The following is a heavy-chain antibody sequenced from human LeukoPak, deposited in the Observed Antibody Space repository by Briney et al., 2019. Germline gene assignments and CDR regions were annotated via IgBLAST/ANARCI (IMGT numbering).Heavy chain of an antibody. CDR1: GFTFSSYA. Sequence: GALRLSCAASGFTFSSYAMHWVRQAPGKGLEWVAVISYDGSNKYYADSVKGRLTISRDNAKNSLYLQMNSLRAEDTAVYYCARNGDYNPIDYWGQGTLVTVSS. CDR3: ARNGDYNPIDY. CDR2: ISYDGSNK. D-gene: IGHD4-17*01. J-gene: IGHJ4*02. V-gene: IGHV3-30-3*01.